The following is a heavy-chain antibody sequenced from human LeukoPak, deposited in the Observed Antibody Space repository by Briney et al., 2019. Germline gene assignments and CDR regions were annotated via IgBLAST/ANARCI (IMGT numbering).Heavy chain of an antibody. CDR3: ARSIAARPWYYYYYMDV. J-gene: IGHJ6*03. D-gene: IGHD6-6*01. Sequence: PGGSLRLSCAASGFTFSSFWMSWVRQAPGKGLEWVANIKQDGSEKYYVDSVNGRFTISRDNAKNSLYLQMNSLRAEDTAVYYCARSIAARPWYYYYYMDVWGKGTTVTVSS. CDR1: GFTFSSFW. V-gene: IGHV3-7*01. CDR2: IKQDGSEK.